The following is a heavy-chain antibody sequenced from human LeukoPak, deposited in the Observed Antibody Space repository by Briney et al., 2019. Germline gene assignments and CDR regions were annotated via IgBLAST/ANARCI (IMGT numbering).Heavy chain of an antibody. CDR3: ASHSSSWYASSGAFDI. J-gene: IGHJ3*02. Sequence: PSETLSLTCTVSGGSISSSSYYWGWIRQPPGKGLEWIGSIYYSGSTYYNPSLKSRVTISVDTSKNQFSLKLSSVTAADTAVYYCASHSSSWYASSGAFDIWGQGTMVTVSS. D-gene: IGHD6-13*01. CDR2: IYYSGST. V-gene: IGHV4-39*01. CDR1: GGSISSSSYY.